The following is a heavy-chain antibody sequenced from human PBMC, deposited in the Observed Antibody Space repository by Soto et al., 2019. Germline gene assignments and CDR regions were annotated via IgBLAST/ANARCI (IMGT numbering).Heavy chain of an antibody. D-gene: IGHD5-18*01. CDR1: GFTFSSYS. Sequence: GGSLRLSCAASGFTFSSYSMSWVRQAPGKGLEWVSAITGSGGSTYYADSVKGRFTISRDNSKNTLYLQMNSLRAEDTAVYYCAKEGELIGYNYGSCFDYWGQGTLVTVSP. J-gene: IGHJ4*02. V-gene: IGHV3-23*01. CDR2: ITGSGGST. CDR3: AKEGELIGYNYGSCFDY.